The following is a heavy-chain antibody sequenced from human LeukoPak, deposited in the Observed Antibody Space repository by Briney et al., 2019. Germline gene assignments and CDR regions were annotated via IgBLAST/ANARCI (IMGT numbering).Heavy chain of an antibody. J-gene: IGHJ3*01. CDR3: AKDPGYCSSTSCHGYADGFDV. V-gene: IGHV3-23*01. Sequence: PGGSLRLSCAASGFTFSSYAMSWVRQAPGKGLEWVSAISGNDGRTYYTDSVKGRFTISRGNSKNTLYLQMNSLKAEDTALYYCAKDPGYCSSTSCHGYADGFDVWGQGTMVTVSS. CDR2: ISGNDGRT. CDR1: GFTFSSYA. D-gene: IGHD2-2*03.